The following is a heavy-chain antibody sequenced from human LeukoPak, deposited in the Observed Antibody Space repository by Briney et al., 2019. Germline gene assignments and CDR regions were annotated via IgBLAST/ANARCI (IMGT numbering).Heavy chain of an antibody. Sequence: PGRSLRLSCAASGFTFSSYGMHWARQAPGKGLEWVAVISYDGSNKYYADSVKGRFTISRDNSKNTLYLQMNSLRAEDTAVYYCAKPRAQGYYGSGKGMDVWGQGTTVTVSS. CDR2: ISYDGSNK. CDR1: GFTFSSYG. CDR3: AKPRAQGYYGSGKGMDV. J-gene: IGHJ6*02. V-gene: IGHV3-30*18. D-gene: IGHD3-10*01.